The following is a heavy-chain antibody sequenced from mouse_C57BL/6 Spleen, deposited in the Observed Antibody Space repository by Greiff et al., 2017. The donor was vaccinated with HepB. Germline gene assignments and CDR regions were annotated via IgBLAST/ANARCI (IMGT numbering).Heavy chain of an antibody. J-gene: IGHJ3*01. V-gene: IGHV5-4*01. CDR3: ARDGEDSSGPWFAY. D-gene: IGHD3-2*02. CDR2: ISDGGSYT. CDR1: GFTFSSYA. Sequence: EVMLVESGGGLVKPGGSLKLSCAASGFTFSSYAMSWVRQTPEKRLEWVATISDGGSYTYYPDNVKGRFTISRDNAKNNLYLQMSHLKSEDTAMYYCARDGEDSSGPWFAYWGQGTLVTVSA.